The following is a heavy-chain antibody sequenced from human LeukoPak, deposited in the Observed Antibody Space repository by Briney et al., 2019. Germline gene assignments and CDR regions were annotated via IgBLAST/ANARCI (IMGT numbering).Heavy chain of an antibody. Sequence: GGSLRLSCAASGFTFSNYSMNWVRQAPGKGLEWVSSISTSGTYVHYGDSVKGRFTISRGNAKKSVFLQMNRLGAEDTAVYFCARVPHVAAALSGNYYYFDFWGQGTLVTVSS. CDR2: ISTSGTYV. CDR1: GFTFSNYS. J-gene: IGHJ4*02. V-gene: IGHV3-21*01. CDR3: ARVPHVAAALSGNYYYFDF. D-gene: IGHD1-26*01.